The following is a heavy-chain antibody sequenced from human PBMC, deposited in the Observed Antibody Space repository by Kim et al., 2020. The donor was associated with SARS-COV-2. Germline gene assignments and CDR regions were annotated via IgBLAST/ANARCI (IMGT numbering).Heavy chain of an antibody. CDR1: GGSISNSFNY. D-gene: IGHD3-22*01. CDR3: ARLPHDSSGYVDC. J-gene: IGHJ4*02. Sequence: SETLSLSCTVSGGSISNSFNYWGWIRQRPGKGLEWIGSVYHSGSTYDSPSLKSRVTVSVDTSKNQFSLKVTSVTAADTAVYFCARLPHDSSGYVDCWGQGVLGTVS. CDR2: VYHSGST. V-gene: IGHV4-39*01.